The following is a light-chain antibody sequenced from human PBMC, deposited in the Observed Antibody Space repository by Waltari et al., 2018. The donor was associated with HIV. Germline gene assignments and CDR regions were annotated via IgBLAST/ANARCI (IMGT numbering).Light chain of an antibody. CDR1: QSIRSN. Sequence: EIVLTQAPDFQSVTPKEKVIITCRASQSIRSNLHWYQQKPDQSPKLVIKYASQSFSGVPPRFSGSGFGTDFTLTINSLEAEDAATYYCHHGVDLPPTFGQGTKVEIK. J-gene: IGKJ1*01. CDR2: YAS. V-gene: IGKV6-21*01. CDR3: HHGVDLPPT.